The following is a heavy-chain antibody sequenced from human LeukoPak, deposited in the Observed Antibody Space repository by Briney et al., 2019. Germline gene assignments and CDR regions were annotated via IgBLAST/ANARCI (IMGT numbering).Heavy chain of an antibody. J-gene: IGHJ4*02. V-gene: IGHV4-39*07. CDR1: GGSISSSSYY. D-gene: IGHD4-23*01. CDR2: IYYSGSTYYNPSGST. Sequence: SETLSLTCTVSGGSISSSSYYWGWIRQPPGKGLEWIGSIYYSGSTYYNPSGSTYYNPSLKSRVTISVDTSKNQFSLKLSSVTAADTAVYYCARDRNDYGGNWAFDYWGQGTLVTVSS. CDR3: ARDRNDYGGNWAFDY.